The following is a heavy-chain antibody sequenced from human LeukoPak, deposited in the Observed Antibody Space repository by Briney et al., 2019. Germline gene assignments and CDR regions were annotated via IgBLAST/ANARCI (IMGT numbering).Heavy chain of an antibody. D-gene: IGHD2-2*01. CDR2: IGSRGSAI. V-gene: IGHV3-11*04. CDR1: GFTFSDYY. CDR3: ARSPHGVPAAKPFDY. Sequence: KAGGSLRLSCATSGFTFSDYYMTWIRQAPGKGLEWVSYIGSRGSAIYYADSVKGRFTISRDNAENSLYLQMNSLRADDTALYYCARSPHGVPAAKPFDYWGQGTQVTVSS. J-gene: IGHJ4*02.